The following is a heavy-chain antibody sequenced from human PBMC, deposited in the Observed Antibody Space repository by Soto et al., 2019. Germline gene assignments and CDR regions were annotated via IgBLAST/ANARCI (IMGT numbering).Heavy chain of an antibody. D-gene: IGHD1-1*01. CDR3: AHMGPYKRSYYMDV. J-gene: IGHJ6*03. CDR1: GFSLSTSGVG. CDR2: IYCDDDK. Sequence: QITLKESGPTLVKPTQTLTLTCSFSGFSLSTSGVGVGWIRQPPGKALEWLALIYCDDDKWYSPSLKNRLTITKDTSKKQVVLTMTSMDPVDTATYYGAHMGPYKRSYYMDVWGKGTTVTVSS. V-gene: IGHV2-5*02.